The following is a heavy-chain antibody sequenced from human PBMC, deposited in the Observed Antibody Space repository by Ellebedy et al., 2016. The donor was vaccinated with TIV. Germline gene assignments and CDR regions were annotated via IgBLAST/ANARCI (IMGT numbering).Heavy chain of an antibody. V-gene: IGHV3-33*01. CDR1: GSTFSSYG. Sequence: GGSLRLXXVASGSTFSSYGMHWVRQAPGKGLEWVAVIWFDGSNKYYADSVKGRFTISRDNSKNTLYLQMNSLRAEDTAVYYCVGLITSGGDIKWGQGTLVTVSS. J-gene: IGHJ4*02. CDR2: IWFDGSNK. CDR3: VGLITSGGDIK. D-gene: IGHD3-16*01.